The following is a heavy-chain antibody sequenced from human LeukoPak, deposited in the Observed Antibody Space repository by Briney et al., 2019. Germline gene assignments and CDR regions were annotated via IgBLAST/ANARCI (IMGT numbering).Heavy chain of an antibody. CDR1: GDSISSGDYS. CDR2: IYYSGST. D-gene: IGHD2-21*02. CDR3: ARGPPLFCGGDCAIVSYFDY. V-gene: IGHV4-61*08. J-gene: IGHJ4*02. Sequence: SETLSLTCAVSGDSISSGDYSWSWIRQPPGKGLEWIGYIYYSGSTNYNPSLKSRVTISVDTSKNQFSLKLSSVTAADTAVYYCARGPPLFCGGDCAIVSYFDYWGQGTLVTVSS.